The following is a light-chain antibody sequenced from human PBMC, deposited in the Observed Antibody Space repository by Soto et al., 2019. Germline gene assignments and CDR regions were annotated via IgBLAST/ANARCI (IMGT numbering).Light chain of an antibody. V-gene: IGLV2-14*03. J-gene: IGLJ1*01. CDR2: NVN. CDR3: SSYRVGGSYV. Sequence: QSALTQPASVSGSPGQSITISCSETSSDVGRHNAVSWYQQHPGKVPQLMIYNVNIRPSGISDRFSASKSGNMASLTISGLQAEDEADYYCSSYRVGGSYVFGTGTKVTVL. CDR1: SSDVGRHNA.